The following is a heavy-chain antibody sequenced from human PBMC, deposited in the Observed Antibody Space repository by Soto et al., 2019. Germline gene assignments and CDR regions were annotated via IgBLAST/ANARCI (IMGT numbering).Heavy chain of an antibody. CDR2: INPNSGGT. J-gene: IGHJ4*02. V-gene: IGHV1-2*04. D-gene: IGHD3-22*01. CDR1: GYTFTGYY. Sequence: ASVKVSCKASGYTFTGYYMHWVRQAPGQGLEWMGWINPNSGGTNYAQKFQGWVTMTRDTSISTAYMELSRLRSDDTAVYYCARDYDDSSGYTGYWGQGTLVTVSS. CDR3: ARDYDDSSGYTGY.